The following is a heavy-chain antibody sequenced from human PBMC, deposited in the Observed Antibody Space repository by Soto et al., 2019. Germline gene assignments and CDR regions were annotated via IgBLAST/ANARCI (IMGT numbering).Heavy chain of an antibody. CDR2: IKSKTDGETT. D-gene: IGHD4-17*01. V-gene: IGHV3-15*01. CDR1: GLTFSNAW. Sequence: EVQLVESGGGLVKPGGSLTVSCAASGLTFSNAWMNWVRQAPGKGLEWVGRIKSKTDGETTGYAAPVKGRFTISRDDSKTTLFLQMNSLKTEDTAVYYCTTVDGDHGPPFDYWGQGTLVTVSS. J-gene: IGHJ4*02. CDR3: TTVDGDHGPPFDY.